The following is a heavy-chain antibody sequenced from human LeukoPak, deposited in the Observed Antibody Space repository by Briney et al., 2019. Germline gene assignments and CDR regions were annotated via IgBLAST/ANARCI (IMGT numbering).Heavy chain of an antibody. V-gene: IGHV3-23*01. CDR3: AKGASYYDTSNYYFRFDF. D-gene: IGHD3-22*01. Sequence: GGSLRLSCAASGYTFSSSAMSWVRQAPGKGLEWVSGISGGGDYTHYTDSVKGRFTISRDNSKSTLYLQMDSLRAEDTAVYYCAKGASYYDTSNYYFRFDFWGQGTLVTVSS. J-gene: IGHJ4*02. CDR1: GYTFSSSA. CDR2: ISGGGDYT.